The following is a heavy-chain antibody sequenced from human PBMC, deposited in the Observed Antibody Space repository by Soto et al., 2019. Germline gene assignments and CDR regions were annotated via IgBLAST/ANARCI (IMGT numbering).Heavy chain of an antibody. CDR1: GYTFTSYD. CDR3: ARGPGDLGYLDF. D-gene: IGHD3-10*01. V-gene: IGHV1-8*01. CDR2: MNPYNGNT. J-gene: IGHJ4*02. Sequence: QVQLVKSGAEVKKPGASVKVSCRASGYTFTSYDINWVRQAPGQGLEWMGWMNPYNGNTGYAENFQGRVTMTRHTSISTAYMELSSLKSEDTALYYCARGPGDLGYLDFWGQGALVTVSS.